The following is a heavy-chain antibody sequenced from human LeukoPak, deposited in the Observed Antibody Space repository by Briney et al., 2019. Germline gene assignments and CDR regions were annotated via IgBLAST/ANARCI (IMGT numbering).Heavy chain of an antibody. CDR2: INHSGST. D-gene: IGHD3-10*01. CDR1: GGSFSGYY. Sequence: SETLSLTCAVYGGSFSGYYWSWIRQPPGKGLEWIGEINHSGSTNYNPSLKSRVTISVDTSKNQFSLKLSSVTAADTAVYYCAREDIGHYYGSGRSARRYNWFDTWGQGTLVTVSS. V-gene: IGHV4-34*01. CDR3: AREDIGHYYGSGRSARRYNWFDT. J-gene: IGHJ5*02.